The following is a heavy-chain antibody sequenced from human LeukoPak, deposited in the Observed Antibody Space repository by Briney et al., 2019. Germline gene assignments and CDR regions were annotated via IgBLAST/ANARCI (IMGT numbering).Heavy chain of an antibody. CDR2: ISSTGGTT. Sequence: AGGSLRLSCAASGITFSSYGMSWVRQAPGKGLEWVSSISSTGGTTYYADSVKGRFTISRDNSKNTLYLQMNSLRAEDTAVYYCAKEAEGGYYYNYYMDVWGKGTTVTVSS. V-gene: IGHV3-23*01. CDR1: GITFSSYG. CDR3: AKEAEGGYYYNYYMDV. J-gene: IGHJ6*03. D-gene: IGHD3-16*01.